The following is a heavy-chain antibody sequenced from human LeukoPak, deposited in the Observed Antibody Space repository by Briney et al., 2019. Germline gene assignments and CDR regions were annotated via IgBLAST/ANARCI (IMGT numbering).Heavy chain of an antibody. CDR3: ARVSDTRAAFDI. V-gene: IGHV1-2*02. D-gene: IGHD2-2*01. CDR2: INPNSGGT. J-gene: IGHJ3*02. Sequence: ASVKVSCKASGYTFTGYYMHWVRQAPGQGLEWMGWINPNSGGTNYAQKFQGRVTMTRDTSISTAYMELSRPRSDDTAVYYCARVSDTRAAFDIWGQGTMVTVSS. CDR1: GYTFTGYY.